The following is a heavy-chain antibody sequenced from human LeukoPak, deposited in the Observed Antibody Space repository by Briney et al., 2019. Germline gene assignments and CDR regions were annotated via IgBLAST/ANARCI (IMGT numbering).Heavy chain of an antibody. J-gene: IGHJ4*02. Sequence: PGGSLRLSCTTSGFTFSNYAMTWVRQGPEKGLEWVSGLSGSGGSTYYADSVKGRFTISRDNSWNTLYLQMNSLRAEDTAVYYCAKAKSGSYSPFDYWGQGTLVTVSS. CDR1: GFTFSNYA. CDR3: AKAKSGSYSPFDY. D-gene: IGHD1-26*01. CDR2: LSGSGGST. V-gene: IGHV3-23*01.